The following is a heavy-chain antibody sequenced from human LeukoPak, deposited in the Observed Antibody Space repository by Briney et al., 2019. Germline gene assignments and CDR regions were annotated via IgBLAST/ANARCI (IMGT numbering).Heavy chain of an antibody. CDR3: ARGGAGCISTSCFLSYNTYDYFYFYMDV. J-gene: IGHJ6*03. V-gene: IGHV3-7*01. CDR1: GFTFDTYW. CDR2: IKQDGSKK. D-gene: IGHD2-2*01. Sequence: GGSLRLSCVASGFTFDTYWMSWVRQAPGKGLEWVANIKQDGSKKYYVDSVKGRFTISRDNAKNSLYVQMNSPRAEDTAVYYCARGGAGCISTSCFLSYNTYDYFYFYMDVWGKGTTVTVSS.